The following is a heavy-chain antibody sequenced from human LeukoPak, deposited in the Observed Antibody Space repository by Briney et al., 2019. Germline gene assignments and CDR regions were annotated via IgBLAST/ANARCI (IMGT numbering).Heavy chain of an antibody. CDR2: IRQDGSET. CDR1: GFTFTNYW. D-gene: IGHD3-10*02. Sequence: GGSLRLSCAASGFTFTNYWMTWVRQAPGKGPEWVANIRQDGSETNYVDSVRGRFTISRDNSKNTLYLQMGSLRAEDMAVYYCARGLFGGSPRSAFDIWGQGTMVTVSS. CDR3: ARGLFGGSPRSAFDI. V-gene: IGHV3-7*01. J-gene: IGHJ3*02.